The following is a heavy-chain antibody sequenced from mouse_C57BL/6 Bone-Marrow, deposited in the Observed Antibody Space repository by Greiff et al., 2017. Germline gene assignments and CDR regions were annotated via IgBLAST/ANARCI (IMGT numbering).Heavy chain of an antibody. CDR3: ARGPLAYYAMDY. CDR1: GYTFTSYW. CDR2: IYPGSGST. V-gene: IGHV1-55*01. Sequence: QVQLQQPGAELVKPGASVKMSCKASGYTFTSYWITWVKQRPGQGLEWIGDIYPGSGSTNYNEKFKSKATLTVDTSSSTAYMQLSSLTSEDSAVYYCARGPLAYYAMDYWVQGTSATVSS. J-gene: IGHJ4*01.